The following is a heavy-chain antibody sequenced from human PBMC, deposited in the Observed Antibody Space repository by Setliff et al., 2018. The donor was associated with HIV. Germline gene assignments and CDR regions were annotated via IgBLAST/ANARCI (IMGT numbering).Heavy chain of an antibody. Sequence: PGGSLRLSCVASGFGFSNFAMHWVRQAPGKGLEWVSFISYDGSRISYADSVKGRFTISRDNSKNTLFLQLNTLRPEDTAVYYCARISSAWYLVDYWGQGTRVTVSS. J-gene: IGHJ4*02. V-gene: IGHV3-30*01. CDR3: ARISSAWYLVDY. D-gene: IGHD6-13*01. CDR2: ISYDGSRI. CDR1: GFGFSNFA.